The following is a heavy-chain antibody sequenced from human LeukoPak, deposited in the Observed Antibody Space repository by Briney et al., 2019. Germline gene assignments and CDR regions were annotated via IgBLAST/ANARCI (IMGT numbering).Heavy chain of an antibody. CDR2: IRYDGSNK. J-gene: IGHJ3*02. Sequence: GGSLRLSCAASEFTFSSYGMHWVRQAPGKGLEWVAFIRYDGSNKYYADSVKGRFTISRDNSKNTLYLQMNSLKTEDTAVYYCTRRYNYDSSGYYYVRDAFDIWGQGTMVTVSS. CDR3: TRRYNYDSSGYYYVRDAFDI. D-gene: IGHD3-22*01. CDR1: EFTFSSYG. V-gene: IGHV3-30*02.